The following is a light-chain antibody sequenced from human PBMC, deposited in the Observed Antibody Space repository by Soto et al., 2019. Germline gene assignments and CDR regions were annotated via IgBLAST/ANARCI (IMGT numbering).Light chain of an antibody. CDR1: SSDVGGYNY. J-gene: IGLJ1*01. CDR3: SSFTTSYFYV. V-gene: IGLV2-14*01. Sequence: QSALTQPASVSGSPGQSITISCTGTSSDVGGYNYVSWYQQHPGKAPKLLIHGVTRRPSGVSSRFSASKSAYTASLTISGLQAEDEANYYCSSFTTSYFYVFGPGTKVNV. CDR2: GVT.